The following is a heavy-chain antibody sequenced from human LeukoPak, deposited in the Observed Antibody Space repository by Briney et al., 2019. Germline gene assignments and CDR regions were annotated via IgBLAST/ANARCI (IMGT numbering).Heavy chain of an antibody. CDR3: ARRGRPRAFDI. J-gene: IGHJ3*02. D-gene: IGHD3-16*01. CDR1: GYTFTTYW. CDR2: IYPGDSDT. V-gene: IGHV5-51*01. Sequence: GESLKISCEGSGYTFTTYWIGWVRQMPGKGLEWVGIIYPGDSDTRYSPSFQGQVIISADKSISTAYLQWSSLKASDTAIYYCARRGRPRAFDIWGQGTMVIVSS.